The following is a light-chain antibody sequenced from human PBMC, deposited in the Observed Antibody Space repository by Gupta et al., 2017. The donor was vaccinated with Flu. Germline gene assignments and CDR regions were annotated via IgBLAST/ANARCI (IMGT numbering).Light chain of an antibody. J-gene: IGLJ1*01. V-gene: IGLV2-8*01. CDR1: RSDVGGHNY. CDR2: EVS. Sequence: SALTPRPSASVSTGQSVTIPYAGTRSDVGGHNYASWYQPHPGKAPKLMIYEVSKRPSGVPDRFSGSKSGNTASLTVSGLQAEDEADYYCSSYSGSNNPLYVFGTGTKVTVL. CDR3: SSYSGSNNPLYV.